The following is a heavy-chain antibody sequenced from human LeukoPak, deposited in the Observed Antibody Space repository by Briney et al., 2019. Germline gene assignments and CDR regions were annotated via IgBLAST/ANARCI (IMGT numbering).Heavy chain of an antibody. J-gene: IGHJ5*02. CDR1: GGSISSYY. Sequence: PSETLSLTCTVSGGSISSYYWSWIRQPPGKGLEWIGYIYYSGSTNYNPPLKSRVTISVDTSKNQFSLKLSSVTAADTAVYYCARANREEYSSSWKTKINWFDPWGQGTLVTVSS. D-gene: IGHD6-13*01. CDR2: IYYSGST. V-gene: IGHV4-59*12. CDR3: ARANREEYSSSWKTKINWFDP.